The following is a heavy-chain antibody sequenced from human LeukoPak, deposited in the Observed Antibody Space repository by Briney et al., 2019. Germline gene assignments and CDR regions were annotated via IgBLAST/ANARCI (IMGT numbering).Heavy chain of an antibody. J-gene: IGHJ4*02. V-gene: IGHV4-39*01. CDR3: ARGPLIAAAGTFWLGY. CDR2: IYYSGST. CDR1: GGSISSSSYY. D-gene: IGHD6-13*01. Sequence: SETLSLTCTVSGGSISSSSYYWGWIRQPPGKGLEWIGSIYYSGSTYYNPSLKSRVTISVDTSKNQFSLKLSSVTAADTAVYYCARGPLIAAAGTFWLGYWGQGTLVTVSS.